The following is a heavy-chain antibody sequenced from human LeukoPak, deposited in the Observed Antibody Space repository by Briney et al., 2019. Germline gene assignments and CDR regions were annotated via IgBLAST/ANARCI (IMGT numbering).Heavy chain of an antibody. CDR3: ARGVGGDWFDP. CDR1: GSTFSSYW. J-gene: IGHJ5*02. V-gene: IGHV3-7*03. Sequence: GGSLRLSCVASGSTFSSYWMTWVRQAPGKGLEWVANVKQDGSEKYYVDSVKGRFSISRDNAKNSLYLQMNSLRAEDTAVYYCARGVGGDWFDPWGQGTLVTVSS. CDR2: VKQDGSEK. D-gene: IGHD2-15*01.